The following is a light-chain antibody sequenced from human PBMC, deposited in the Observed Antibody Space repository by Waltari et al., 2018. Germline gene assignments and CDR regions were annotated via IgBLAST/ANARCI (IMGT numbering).Light chain of an antibody. CDR3: QQRTDWLWT. CDR2: DAS. Sequence: EVVLTQSPATLSLSPGERATLSCRASHSISKFLAWYQQRPGQAPRLLIYDASDRPPGSPSRFSGSGSGTDFTLTISSLEPEDFAVYYCQQRTDWLWTFGQGTKVEIK. CDR1: HSISKF. V-gene: IGKV3-11*01. J-gene: IGKJ1*01.